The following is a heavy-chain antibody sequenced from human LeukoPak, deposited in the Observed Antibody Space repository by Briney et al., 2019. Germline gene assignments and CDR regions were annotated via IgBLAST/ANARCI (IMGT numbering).Heavy chain of an antibody. Sequence: NPSETLSLTCAVYGGSFSGYYWSWIRQPPGKGLEWLGEINHSGSTNYNPSLKSRVTISVDTSKNQFSLKLSSVTAADTAVYYCARVYYSNSYDYWYFDLWGRGTLVTVSS. D-gene: IGHD6-13*01. CDR3: ARVYYSNSYDYWYFDL. CDR1: GGSFSGYY. CDR2: INHSGST. J-gene: IGHJ2*01. V-gene: IGHV4-34*01.